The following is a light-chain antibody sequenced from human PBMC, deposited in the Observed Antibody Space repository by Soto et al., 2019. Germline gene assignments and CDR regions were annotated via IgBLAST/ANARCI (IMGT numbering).Light chain of an antibody. CDR3: QQYDISTWT. J-gene: IGKJ1*01. V-gene: IGKV3-20*01. CDR1: QSVSSNF. CDR2: DSS. Sequence: EIVFTQSPGTLSLSPGVRATLSCRASQSVSSNFLAWYQQKRGQPPRVVIYDSSTRATGFPDRFSGSGSGTDFTLTIIRLEPEDFEVYDCQQYDISTWTFGQGTKVDIK.